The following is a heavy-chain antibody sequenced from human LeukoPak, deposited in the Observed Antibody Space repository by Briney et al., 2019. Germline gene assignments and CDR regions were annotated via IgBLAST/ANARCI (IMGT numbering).Heavy chain of an antibody. CDR2: VSGSGGDT. J-gene: IGHJ5*02. V-gene: IGHV3-23*01. CDR1: GFTFSTYA. CDR3: ATTLKTGSFQS. D-gene: IGHD1-1*01. Sequence: GGSLRLSCAASGFTFSTYAMHWVRQAPGKGLEWVSAVSGSGGDTYYADSVTGRFTISRDNSKNTLYVLLNSLRAEDTAVYYCATTLKTGSFQSWGRGTLVTVPS.